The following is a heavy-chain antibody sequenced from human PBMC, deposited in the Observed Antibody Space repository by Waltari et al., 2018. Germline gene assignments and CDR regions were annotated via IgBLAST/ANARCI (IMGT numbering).Heavy chain of an antibody. J-gene: IGHJ4*02. D-gene: IGHD2-15*01. Sequence: QLQLQESGPGLVKPSGTLSLTCAVSGVSMSSGYWWSWVRQPPGKGLEWIGQVYGGGKTNYNPSFASRVTVALDTYNKEFSLKVTSATAADTAVYYCARDRGRGLYLDSWGPGLLVTVSP. CDR2: VYGGGKT. CDR1: GVSMSSGYW. V-gene: IGHV4-4*02. CDR3: ARDRGRGLYLDS.